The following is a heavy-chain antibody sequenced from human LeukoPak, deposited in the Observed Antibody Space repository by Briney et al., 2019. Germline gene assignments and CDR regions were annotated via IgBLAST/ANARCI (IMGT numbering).Heavy chain of an antibody. Sequence: GGSLRLSCAASGFTFSSYAMSWVRQAPGKGLEWVSAISGSGDSTYYADSVKGRFTTSRDNSKNTLYLQMNSLRAEDTAVYYCAKDVEYSSSHSDAFDIWGQGTMVTVSS. CDR3: AKDVEYSSSHSDAFDI. J-gene: IGHJ3*02. V-gene: IGHV3-23*01. CDR2: ISGSGDST. CDR1: GFTFSSYA. D-gene: IGHD6-6*01.